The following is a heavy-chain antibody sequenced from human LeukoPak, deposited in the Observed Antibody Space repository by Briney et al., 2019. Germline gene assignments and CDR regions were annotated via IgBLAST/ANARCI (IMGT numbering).Heavy chain of an antibody. Sequence: TGGSLRLSCAASGFTFSSNGRHWVRQTPGKGLDWVAFTRYDESKTFYGDSVRGRFTISRDNSKNTLYIQMNSLTTDDSAVYYCAKARYSGSPALDFWSQGTLVTVSS. D-gene: IGHD1-26*01. V-gene: IGHV3-30*02. J-gene: IGHJ4*02. CDR1: GFTFSSNG. CDR2: TRYDESKT. CDR3: AKARYSGSPALDF.